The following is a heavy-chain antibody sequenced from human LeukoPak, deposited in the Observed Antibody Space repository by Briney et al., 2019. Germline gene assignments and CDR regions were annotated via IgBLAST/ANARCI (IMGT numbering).Heavy chain of an antibody. D-gene: IGHD3-22*01. CDR2: MNPNSGNT. Sequence: ASVKVSCKASGYTFTSYDINWVRQATGQGLEWMGWMNPNSGNTGYAQKFQGRVTMTGNTSISTAYMELSSLRSEDTAVYYCARGLWATYYYDSSGYVNGFDIWGQGTMVTVSS. CDR1: GYTFTSYD. V-gene: IGHV1-8*01. CDR3: ARGLWATYYYDSSGYVNGFDI. J-gene: IGHJ3*02.